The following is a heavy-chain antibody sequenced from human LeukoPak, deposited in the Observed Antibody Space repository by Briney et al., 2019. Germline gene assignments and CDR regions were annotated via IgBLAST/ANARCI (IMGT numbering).Heavy chain of an antibody. CDR1: GLTISNNF. D-gene: IGHD2-21*02. V-gene: IGHV4-39*01. CDR3: ARGHCFGGDCYFDY. J-gene: IGHJ4*02. Sequence: PGGSLRLSCAASGLTISNNFMGWVRQAPGKGLEWIGSIYYSGSTYYNPSLKSRVTISVDTSKNQFSLKLSSVTAADTAVHYCARGHCFGGDCYFDYWGPGTLVTVSS. CDR2: IYYSGST.